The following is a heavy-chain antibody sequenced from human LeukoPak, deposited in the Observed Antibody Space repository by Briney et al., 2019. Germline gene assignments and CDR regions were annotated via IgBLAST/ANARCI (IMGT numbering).Heavy chain of an antibody. Sequence: SETLSLTCTVSGGSISSYYWSWIRQPPGKGLEWIGYIYYSGSTNYNPPLKSRVTISVDTSKNQFSLKLSSVTAADTAVYYCARGVPGYSYGQYYFDYWGQGTLVTVSS. V-gene: IGHV4-59*01. CDR3: ARGVPGYSYGQYYFDY. CDR2: IYYSGST. J-gene: IGHJ4*02. D-gene: IGHD5-18*01. CDR1: GGSISSYY.